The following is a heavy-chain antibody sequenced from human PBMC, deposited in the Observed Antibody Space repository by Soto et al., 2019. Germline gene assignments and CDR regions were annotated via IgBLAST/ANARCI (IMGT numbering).Heavy chain of an antibody. V-gene: IGHV4-34*01. D-gene: IGHD7-27*01. CDR1: GGSFSDFY. J-gene: IGHJ4*02. CDR3: ARAGHWGLDF. Sequence: PSETLSLTCAVYGGSFSDFYWSWIRQPPGKGLEWVGEIHDSGTANYNPSLKSRISMSADTSKNLLSLKLSSVTAADTAGYYCARAGHWGLDFWGPGNLVTVSS. CDR2: IHDSGTA.